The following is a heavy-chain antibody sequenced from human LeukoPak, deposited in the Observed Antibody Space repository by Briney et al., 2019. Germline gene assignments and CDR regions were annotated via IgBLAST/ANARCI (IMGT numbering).Heavy chain of an antibody. V-gene: IGHV3-43*02. CDR1: GFTFDEFG. D-gene: IGHD2-2*01. J-gene: IGHJ1*01. CDR3: ARDRMSRAPTYFHH. Sequence: GGSLRLSCAASGFTFDEFGMHWVRQAPGKGPEWVSFVSGDGGRTDYADSVKGRFTISRDNSKNSLYLQMNSLTADDTAFYFCARDRMSRAPTYFHHWGQGTLVTVSA. CDR2: VSGDGGRT.